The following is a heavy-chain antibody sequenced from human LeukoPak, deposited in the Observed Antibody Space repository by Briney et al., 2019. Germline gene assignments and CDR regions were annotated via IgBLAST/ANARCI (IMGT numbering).Heavy chain of an antibody. CDR2: VNNDGSAT. J-gene: IGHJ4*02. V-gene: IGHV3-74*01. CDR3: TSFFETN. D-gene: IGHD2/OR15-2a*01. Sequence: QAGGSLRLSCAASRFIFTSYWIHWVRQAPGKGLVWVSHVNNDGSATSYADSVKGRFTISRDSAKNTVYLHMNSLRVEDTAVYYCTSFFETNWGQGTLVTVSS. CDR1: RFIFTSYW.